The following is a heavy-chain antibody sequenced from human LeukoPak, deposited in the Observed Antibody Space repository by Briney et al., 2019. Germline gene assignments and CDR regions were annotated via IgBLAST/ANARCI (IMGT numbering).Heavy chain of an antibody. J-gene: IGHJ6*03. D-gene: IGHD3-3*01. V-gene: IGHV4-39*07. CDR1: GGSINSSSYY. CDR2: IYYSGTT. Sequence: SETLSLTCTVSGGSINSSSYYWGWNRQPPGKGLEWIGSIYYSGTTYYNPSLKSRVTISVDKSKNQFSLKLSSVTAADTAVYYCARVKGYDFWSGDPFHYYMDVWGKGTTVTVSS. CDR3: ARVKGYDFWSGDPFHYYMDV.